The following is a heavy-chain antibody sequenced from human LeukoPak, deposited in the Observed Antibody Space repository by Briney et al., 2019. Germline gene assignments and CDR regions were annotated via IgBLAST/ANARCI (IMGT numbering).Heavy chain of an antibody. Sequence: GASVKVSCKASGYTFTGYYMHWVRQAPGQRLEWMGWINAGNGNTKYSQKFQGRVTITRDTSASTAYMELSSLRSEDTAVYYCARMGGPWEQQLWFDYWGQGTLVTVSS. CDR3: ARMGGPWEQQLWFDY. CDR2: INAGNGNT. J-gene: IGHJ4*02. D-gene: IGHD5-18*01. CDR1: GYTFTGYY. V-gene: IGHV1-3*01.